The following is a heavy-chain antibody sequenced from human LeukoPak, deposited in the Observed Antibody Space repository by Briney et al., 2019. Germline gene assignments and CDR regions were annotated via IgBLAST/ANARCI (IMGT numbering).Heavy chain of an antibody. CDR1: GFTFDDYA. V-gene: IGHV3-9*01. J-gene: IGHJ2*01. D-gene: IGHD6-19*01. CDR3: AKDSSSGWYDWCFDL. CDR2: ISWNSGSI. Sequence: GGSLRLSCAASGFTFDDYAMHWVRQAPGKGLEWVSGISWNSGSIGYADSVKGRFTISRDNAKNSLYLQMNSLRAEDTALYYCAKDSSSGWYDWCFDLWGRGTLVTVSS.